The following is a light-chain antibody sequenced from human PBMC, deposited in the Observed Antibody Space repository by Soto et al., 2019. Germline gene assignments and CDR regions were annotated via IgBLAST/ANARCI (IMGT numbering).Light chain of an antibody. CDR2: GAF. CDR1: QSVSSN. Sequence: EIVMTQSPATLSVSPGERATLSCRASQSVSSNLAWYQQKPGQAPRLLIYGAFTRATGIPARFSGSGSGTDFTLTISSLQYEDFAVYYCQQYNNWPPLTFGGGTKVEIK. V-gene: IGKV3-15*01. J-gene: IGKJ4*01. CDR3: QQYNNWPPLT.